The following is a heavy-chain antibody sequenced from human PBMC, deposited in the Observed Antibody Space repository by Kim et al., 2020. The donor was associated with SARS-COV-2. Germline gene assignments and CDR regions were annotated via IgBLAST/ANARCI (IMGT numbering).Heavy chain of an antibody. J-gene: IGHJ2*01. CDR3: ARINANWYFDL. Sequence: PTYAQDFTGRFVFSWDTSVSTTYLLISSLKAEDTAVYYCARINANWYFDLWGRGTLVTVSS. CDR2: P. V-gene: IGHV7-4-1*02.